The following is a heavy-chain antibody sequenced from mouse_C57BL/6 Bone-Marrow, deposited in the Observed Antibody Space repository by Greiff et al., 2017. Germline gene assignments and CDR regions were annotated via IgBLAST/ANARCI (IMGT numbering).Heavy chain of an antibody. Sequence: QVQLQQSGAELARPGASVKLSCKASGYTFTSYGISWVKQRTGQGLEWIGVINPRSGNTYYNEKFKGKATLTADKSSSTAYMELRSLTSEDSAVYFCARSYDYDAGFAYWGQGTLVTVSA. CDR2: INPRSGNT. V-gene: IGHV1-81*01. D-gene: IGHD2-4*01. J-gene: IGHJ3*01. CDR1: GYTFTSYG. CDR3: ARSYDYDAGFAY.